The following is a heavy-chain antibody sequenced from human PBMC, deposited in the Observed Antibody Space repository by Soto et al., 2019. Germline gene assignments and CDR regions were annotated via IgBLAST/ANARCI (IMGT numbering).Heavy chain of an antibody. CDR1: GFTFSSYW. CDR2: IKQDGSEK. D-gene: IGHD3-10*01. CDR3: ARDPPYFAAFDI. J-gene: IGHJ3*02. V-gene: IGHV3-7*03. Sequence: PVGSLRLSGAASGFTFSSYWMSWVRQAPGKGLEWVANIKQDGSEKYYVDSVKGRFTISRDNAKNSLYLQMNSLRAEDTAVYYCARDPPYFAAFDIWGQGTMVTVSS.